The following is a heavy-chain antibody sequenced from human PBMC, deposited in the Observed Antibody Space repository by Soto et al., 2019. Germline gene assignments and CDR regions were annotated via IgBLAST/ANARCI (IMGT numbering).Heavy chain of an antibody. CDR1: GGTFSSYA. Sequence: GASVKVSCKASGGTFSSYAISGVRQAPGQGLEWMGGNIPIFGTANYAQQFQGRVTITADKSTSTAYMELSSLISEDTAVYYCARGYCSSTSCYRGFYYYYGMDVWGQGTTVTVSS. J-gene: IGHJ6*02. CDR2: NIPIFGTA. V-gene: IGHV1-69*06. D-gene: IGHD2-2*02. CDR3: ARGYCSSTSCYRGFYYYYGMDV.